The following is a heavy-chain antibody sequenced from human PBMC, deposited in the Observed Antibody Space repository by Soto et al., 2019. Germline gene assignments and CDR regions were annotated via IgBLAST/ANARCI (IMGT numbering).Heavy chain of an antibody. J-gene: IGHJ4*02. CDR3: AKGPVAFGKHPPFDY. D-gene: IGHD3-16*01. Sequence: PGVSLRLSCTASGFIFNNYGVHWVRQAPGKGLEWVAGISYDGRREYYLDSMKGRFTITRDNSKNTAYLQINSLRPEDTAFYYCAKGPVAFGKHPPFDYWGQGALVTVSS. CDR1: GFIFNNYG. V-gene: IGHV3-30*18. CDR2: ISYDGRRE.